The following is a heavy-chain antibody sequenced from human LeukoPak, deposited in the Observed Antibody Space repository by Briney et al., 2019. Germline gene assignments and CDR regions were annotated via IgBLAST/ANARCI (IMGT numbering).Heavy chain of an antibody. CDR1: GGTFSSYA. D-gene: IGHD3-3*01. CDR3: ARSPRDEEWLSPLGY. Sequence: ASVKVSCKASGGTFSSYAISWVRQAPGQGLEWMGGIIPIFGTANYAQKFQGRVTITTDESTSTAYMELSSLRSEDTAVYYCARSPRDEEWLSPLGYWGQGTLVTVSS. J-gene: IGHJ4*02. CDR2: IIPIFGTA. V-gene: IGHV1-69*05.